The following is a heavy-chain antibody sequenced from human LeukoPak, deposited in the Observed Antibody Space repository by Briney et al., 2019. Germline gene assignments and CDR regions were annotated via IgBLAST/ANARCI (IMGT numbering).Heavy chain of an antibody. J-gene: IGHJ4*02. CDR1: GFTVSSNY. Sequence: GGSLRLSCAAPGFTVSSNYMSWVRQAPGKGLEWVSVIYSGGSTYYADSVKGRFTISRDNSKNTLYLQMNSLRAEDTAVYYCARDEVGATFDYWGQGTLATVSS. V-gene: IGHV3-66*02. CDR2: IYSGGST. CDR3: ARDEVGATFDY. D-gene: IGHD1-26*01.